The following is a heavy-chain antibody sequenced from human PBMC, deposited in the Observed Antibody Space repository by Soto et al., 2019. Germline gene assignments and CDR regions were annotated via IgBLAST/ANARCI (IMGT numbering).Heavy chain of an antibody. Sequence: ASVKVSCKASGGTFSSYAISWVRQAPGQGLEWMGGIIPIFGTANYAQKFQGRVTITADESTSTAYMELSSLRSEDTAVYYCARGDSSGSRYYGMDVWGQGTTLTVSS. D-gene: IGHD3-22*01. V-gene: IGHV1-69*13. CDR1: GGTFSSYA. J-gene: IGHJ6*02. CDR2: IIPIFGTA. CDR3: ARGDSSGSRYYGMDV.